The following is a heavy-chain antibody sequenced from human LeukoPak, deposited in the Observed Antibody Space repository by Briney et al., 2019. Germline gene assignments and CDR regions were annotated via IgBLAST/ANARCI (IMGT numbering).Heavy chain of an antibody. Sequence: PSETLSLTCAVYGGSFSGYYWSWIRQPPGKGLEWIGEINHSGSTNYNPSLKSRVTISVDTSKNQFSLKLSSVTAADTAVYYCARLRGHSGYGRKHFDYWGQGTLVTVSS. CDR3: ARLRGHSGYGRKHFDY. CDR1: GGSFSGYY. J-gene: IGHJ4*02. CDR2: INHSGST. V-gene: IGHV4-34*01. D-gene: IGHD5-12*01.